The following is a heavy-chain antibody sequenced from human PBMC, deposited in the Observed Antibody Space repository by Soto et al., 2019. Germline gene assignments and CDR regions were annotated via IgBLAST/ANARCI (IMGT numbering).Heavy chain of an antibody. Sequence: GGSLRLSCAASGFTFSSYGMHWVRQAPGKGLEWVAVISYDGSNKYYADSVKGRFTISRDNSKNTLYLQMNSLRAEDTAVYYCAKEGVTIFGVVPPSYGMDVWGQGTTVTVSS. J-gene: IGHJ6*02. CDR3: AKEGVTIFGVVPPSYGMDV. V-gene: IGHV3-30*18. CDR2: ISYDGSNK. D-gene: IGHD3-3*01. CDR1: GFTFSSYG.